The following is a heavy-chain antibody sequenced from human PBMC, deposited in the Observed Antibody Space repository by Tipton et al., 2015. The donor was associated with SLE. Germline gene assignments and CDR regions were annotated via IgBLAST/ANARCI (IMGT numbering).Heavy chain of an antibody. D-gene: IGHD4-11*01. CDR2: VYYNGNS. J-gene: IGHJ2*01. CDR3: AREFLNPVTTVHYYFDL. Sequence: TLSLTCSVSGGFISDYYWSWIRQSPGKGLEWIGYVYYNGNSNYNPPLKSRVTISVDTSKNQFSLKLISVTAADTAVYYCAREFLNPVTTVHYYFDLWGRGTLVTVSS. CDR1: GGFISDYY. V-gene: IGHV4-59*12.